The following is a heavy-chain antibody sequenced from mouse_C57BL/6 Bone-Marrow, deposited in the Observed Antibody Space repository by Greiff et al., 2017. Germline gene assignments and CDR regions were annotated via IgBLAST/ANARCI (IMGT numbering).Heavy chain of an antibody. D-gene: IGHD2-4*01. V-gene: IGHV1-78*01. CDR2: IYPRDGST. CDR1: GYTFTDHT. Sequence: VQLQQSDAELVKPGASVKISCKVSGYTFTDHTIHWMKQRPEQGLEWIGYIYPRDGSTKYNEQFKGKATLTADKSSSTAYMQLNRLTSEDSAVYVCARFGDYGREDYFDYWGQGTTLTVSS. J-gene: IGHJ2*01. CDR3: ARFGDYGREDYFDY.